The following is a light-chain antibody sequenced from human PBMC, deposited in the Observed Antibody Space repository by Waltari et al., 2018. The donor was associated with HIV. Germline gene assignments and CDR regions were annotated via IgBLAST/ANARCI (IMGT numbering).Light chain of an antibody. V-gene: IGLV2-11*01. CDR2: DVS. J-gene: IGLJ3*02. CDR1: SRYVGGYNF. Sequence: QSALPQPRSVSGSPGQSVTISCTGTSRYVGGYNFVSWYQQHHGKAPKLMIYDVSKRPAGVPERFSGSKSGNTASLTISGLQAEDEADYYCCSYAGSYTRVFGGGTKLTVL. CDR3: CSYAGSYTRV.